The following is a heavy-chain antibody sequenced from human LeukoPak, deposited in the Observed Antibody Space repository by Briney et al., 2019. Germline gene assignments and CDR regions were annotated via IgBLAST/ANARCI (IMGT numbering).Heavy chain of an antibody. V-gene: IGHV4-34*01. J-gene: IGHJ4*02. CDR3: ARGRPRGQYSYGYSGVYYFDC. Sequence: SETLSLTCAVYGGSFSGYYWSWIRQPPGKGLEWIGEINHSGSTNYNPSLKSRVTISVDTSKNQFSLKLSSVTAADTAVYYCARGRPRGQYSYGYSGVYYFDCWGQGTLVTVSS. CDR2: INHSGST. CDR1: GGSFSGYY. D-gene: IGHD5-18*01.